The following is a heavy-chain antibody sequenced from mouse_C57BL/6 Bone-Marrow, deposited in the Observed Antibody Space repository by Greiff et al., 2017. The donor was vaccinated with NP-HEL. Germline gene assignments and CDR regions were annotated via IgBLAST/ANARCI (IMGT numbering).Heavy chain of an antibody. CDR1: GYSITSDY. Sequence: EVKLQESGPGLAKPSQTLSLTCSVTGYSITSDYWNWIRKFPGNKLEYMGYISYSGSTYYNPSLESRISITRDTSKNQYYLQLNSVTTEDTATYYCARAPYTTVVDYYYAMDYWGQGTSVTVSS. V-gene: IGHV3-8*01. CDR2: ISYSGST. CDR3: ARAPYTTVVDYYYAMDY. D-gene: IGHD1-1*01. J-gene: IGHJ4*01.